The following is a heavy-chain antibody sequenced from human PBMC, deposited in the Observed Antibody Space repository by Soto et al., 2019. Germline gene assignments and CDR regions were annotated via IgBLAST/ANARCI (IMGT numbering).Heavy chain of an antibody. Sequence: LRLSCAASGFTFSSYWMHWVRQAPGKGLVWVSRINSDGSSTSYADSVKGRFTISRDNAKNTLYLQMNSLRAEDTAVYYCAKDHSSSWYYYYGMDVWGQGTTVTVSS. V-gene: IGHV3-74*01. D-gene: IGHD6-13*01. CDR3: AKDHSSSWYYYYGMDV. CDR1: GFTFSSYW. CDR2: INSDGSST. J-gene: IGHJ6*02.